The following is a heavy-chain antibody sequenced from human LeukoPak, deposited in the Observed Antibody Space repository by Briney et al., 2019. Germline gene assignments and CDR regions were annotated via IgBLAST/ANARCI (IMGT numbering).Heavy chain of an antibody. CDR1: GFIFGNYC. V-gene: IGHV3-49*04. CDR2: IRSKTYGGTT. D-gene: IGHD3-10*01. Sequence: GGSLRLSCTASGFIFGNYCMSWVRQAPGKGLEWVGFIRSKTYGGTTEYAASVKGRFTISRDDSKSIAYLQMNSLKIEDTALYYCIRDYYSRSHIDAFDIWGQGTMVTVSS. CDR3: IRDYYSRSHIDAFDI. J-gene: IGHJ3*02.